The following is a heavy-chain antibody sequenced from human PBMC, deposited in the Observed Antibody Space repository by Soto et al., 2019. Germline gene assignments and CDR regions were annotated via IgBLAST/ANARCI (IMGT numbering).Heavy chain of an antibody. V-gene: IGHV1-18*01. J-gene: IGHJ4*02. CDR1: GYTFTSYG. CDR3: ARGRSITIFGVVISDFAS. CDR2: ISAYNGNT. D-gene: IGHD3-3*01. Sequence: ASVKVSCKASGYTFTSYGISWVRQAPGQGLEWMGWISAYNGNTNYAQKLQGRVTMTTDTSTSTAYMELRSLRSDDTAVYYAARGRSITIFGVVISDFASWGQGPLDPVS.